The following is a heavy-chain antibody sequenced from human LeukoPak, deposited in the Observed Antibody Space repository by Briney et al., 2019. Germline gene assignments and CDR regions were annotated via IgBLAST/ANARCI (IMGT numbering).Heavy chain of an antibody. D-gene: IGHD5-12*01. V-gene: IGHV4-34*01. CDR3: ARAQQGYSGYDYYWFDS. CDR1: GGSFSDYY. Sequence: SETLSLTCAVYGGSFSDYYWNWIRQPPGKGLEWMGEINHGGSTNYNPSLNSRVTISVDTSKNQFSLKLSSVTAADTAVYYCARAQQGYSGYDYYWFDSWGQGTLVTVSS. J-gene: IGHJ5*01. CDR2: INHGGST.